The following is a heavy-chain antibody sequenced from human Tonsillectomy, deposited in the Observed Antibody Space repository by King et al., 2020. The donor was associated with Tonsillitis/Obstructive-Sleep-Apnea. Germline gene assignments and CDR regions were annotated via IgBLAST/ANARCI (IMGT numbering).Heavy chain of an antibody. CDR3: ARETHYDILTGYALTYYFGY. CDR1: GGSFSGYY. D-gene: IGHD3-9*01. V-gene: IGHV4-34*01. Sequence: VQLQQWGAGLLKPSETLSLTCAVYGGSFSGYYWSWIRQPPGKGLEWIGEINHSGSTNYNPSLKSRVTISVDTSKNQFSLKLSSVTAADTAVYYCARETHYDILTGYALTYYFGYWGQGTLVTVSS. CDR2: INHSGST. J-gene: IGHJ4*02.